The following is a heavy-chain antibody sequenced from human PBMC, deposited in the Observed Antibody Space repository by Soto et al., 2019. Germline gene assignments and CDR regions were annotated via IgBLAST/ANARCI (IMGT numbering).Heavy chain of an antibody. V-gene: IGHV1-69*02. Sequence: QVQLVQSGAEVKKPGSSVKVSCKASGGTFSSYTISCVRQAPGQGLERMERIIPLLGIANYAQKFQGIVTIKAEKYTNKAYMELGIRRSEETAVYFCARAFWACCSGGICSDWFAPWGQGNLVSVFS. D-gene: IGHD2-15*01. CDR2: IIPLLGIA. CDR1: GGTFSSYT. CDR3: ARAFWACCSGGICSDWFAP. J-gene: IGHJ5*02.